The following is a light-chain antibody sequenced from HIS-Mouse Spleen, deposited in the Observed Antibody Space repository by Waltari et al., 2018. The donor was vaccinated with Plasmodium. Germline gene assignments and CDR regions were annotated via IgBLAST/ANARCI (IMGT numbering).Light chain of an antibody. Sequence: SYELTQPPSVSVSPGQTASITCSGDKLGGNYACWYQQKPGQSPVLVIYQDSKRPSGIPERFSGSNSGNTATLTISGTQAMDEADYYCQAWDSSTAWVFGGGTKLTVL. CDR2: QDS. V-gene: IGLV3-1*01. CDR3: QAWDSSTAWV. J-gene: IGLJ2*01. CDR1: KLGGNY.